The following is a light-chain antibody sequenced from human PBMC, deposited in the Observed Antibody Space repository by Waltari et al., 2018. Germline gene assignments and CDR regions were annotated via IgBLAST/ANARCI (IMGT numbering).Light chain of an antibody. V-gene: IGLV3-19*01. CDR3: NSRDSSGNHLV. Sequence: SSELTQDPAVSVALGQTVRITCQGDSLRSYYASWYQQKPGQAPVLVIYGKNNRPSGIPDRFAGYSSGNTASLTITGAQAVDEAYYYCNSRDSSGNHLVFGGGTKLTVL. CDR1: SLRSYY. CDR2: GKN. J-gene: IGLJ2*01.